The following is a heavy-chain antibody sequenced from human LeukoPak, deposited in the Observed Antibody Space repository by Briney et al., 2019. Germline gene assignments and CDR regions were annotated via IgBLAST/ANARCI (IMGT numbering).Heavy chain of an antibody. CDR2: INPNSGGT. Sequence: ASVKVSCKASGYTFTGYYTHWVRQAPGQGLEWMGWINPNSGGTNYAQKFQGRVTMTRDTSISTAYMELSRLRSDDTAVYYCARGYRAEYNWFDPWGQGTLVTVSS. D-gene: IGHD5-18*01. V-gene: IGHV1-2*02. CDR1: GYTFTGYY. J-gene: IGHJ5*02. CDR3: ARGYRAEYNWFDP.